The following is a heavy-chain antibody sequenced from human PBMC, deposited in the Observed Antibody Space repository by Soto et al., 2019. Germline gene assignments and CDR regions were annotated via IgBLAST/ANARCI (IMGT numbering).Heavy chain of an antibody. CDR1: GLSLSTSGEA. D-gene: IGHD3-10*02. J-gene: IGHJ5*02. Sequence: QITLKESGPTLVKPTQTLTLTCTFSGLSLSTSGEAVGWIRQPPGKAREWLALIYWDDDKRYNPTLKTRLTITKDTYQNQVVLTLTNMDPVDTATYYCAHYVSTSPAGWFDPWGQGILVTVSS. CDR2: IYWDDDK. V-gene: IGHV2-5*02. CDR3: AHYVSTSPAGWFDP.